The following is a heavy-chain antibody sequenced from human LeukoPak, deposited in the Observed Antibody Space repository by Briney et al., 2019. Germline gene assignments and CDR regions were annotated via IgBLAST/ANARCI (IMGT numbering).Heavy chain of an antibody. J-gene: IGHJ6*02. V-gene: IGHV3-66*02. CDR3: ARDRGSGAARGYYYGMDV. D-gene: IGHD3-16*01. Sequence: PGRSLRLSCAASGFTVSNNYMSWVRQAPGKGLEWVSVIYSGGSTYYADSVKGRFTISRDNSKNTLYLQMNSLRAEDTAVYYCARDRGSGAARGYYYGMDVWGQGTTVTVSS. CDR2: IYSGGST. CDR1: GFTVSNNY.